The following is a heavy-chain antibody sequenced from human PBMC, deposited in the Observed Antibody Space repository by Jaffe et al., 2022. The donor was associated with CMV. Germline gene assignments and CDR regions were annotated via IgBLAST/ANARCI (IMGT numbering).Heavy chain of an antibody. V-gene: IGHV4-61*01. CDR3: ARETTNWFDP. Sequence: QVQLQESGPGLVKPSETLSLTCTVSGGSVSSDNSYWSWIRQPPGKGLEYIGYVYYTGSTNYSPSLKSRVTISVDTSKNQFSLKLTSVTAADTAMYFCARETTNWFDPWGQGTLVTVSS. CDR2: VYYTGST. J-gene: IGHJ5*02. CDR1: GGSVSSDNSY.